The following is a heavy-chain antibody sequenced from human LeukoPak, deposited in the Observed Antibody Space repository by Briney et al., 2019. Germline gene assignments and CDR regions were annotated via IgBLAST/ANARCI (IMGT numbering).Heavy chain of an antibody. J-gene: IGHJ1*01. CDR2: IKTDGSEK. V-gene: IGHV3-7*01. CDR1: W. Sequence: WMGWVRQAPGKGLQWVANIKTDGSEKYYVDSVKGRFIISRDNAKNSLNLQMNSLRAEDTAVYYCATYSSLNRREFQYWGQGTLLTVSS. CDR3: ATYSSLNRREFQY. D-gene: IGHD3-22*01.